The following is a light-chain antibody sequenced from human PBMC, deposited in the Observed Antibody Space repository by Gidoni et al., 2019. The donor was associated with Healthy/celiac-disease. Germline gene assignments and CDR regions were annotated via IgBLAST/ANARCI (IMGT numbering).Light chain of an antibody. Sequence: IVLTQSPGTLSLSPVERATLSCRASPRVSSSYLAWYQQKPGQAPRLLIYGASSRATGIPDRFSGSGSGTDFTLTISRLEPEDFAVYYCQQYGSSPYTFGQGTKLEIK. J-gene: IGKJ2*01. CDR2: GAS. CDR3: QQYGSSPYT. CDR1: PRVSSSY. V-gene: IGKV3-20*01.